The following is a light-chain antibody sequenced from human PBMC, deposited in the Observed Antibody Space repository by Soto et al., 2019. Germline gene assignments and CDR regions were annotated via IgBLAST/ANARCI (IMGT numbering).Light chain of an antibody. CDR2: EDN. V-gene: IGLV6-57*03. CDR3: QSYDSSNVV. J-gene: IGLJ2*01. Sequence: NFMLTQPHSVPESPGKTVTISCTRSSGSIASNHVQWYQQRPGRAPTSVIYEDNQTPSGVPDRFSVCNDSSHSSASLTISGLRTEDEAYYYGQSYDSSNVVFGGGTKLTVL. CDR1: SGSIASNH.